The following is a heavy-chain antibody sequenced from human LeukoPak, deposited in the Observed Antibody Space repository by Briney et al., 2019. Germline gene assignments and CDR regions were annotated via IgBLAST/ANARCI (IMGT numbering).Heavy chain of an antibody. CDR1: GGSFSGYY. CDR3: ARGLGIYYGSGSYNY. Sequence: SETLSLSCAVYGGSFSGYYWSWIRQPPGKGLEWIGEINHSGRTNYTPSLKSRVTISVDTSKNQFSLKLSSVTAADTAVYYCARGLGIYYGSGSYNYWGQGTLVTVSS. J-gene: IGHJ4*02. D-gene: IGHD3-10*01. CDR2: INHSGRT. V-gene: IGHV4-34*01.